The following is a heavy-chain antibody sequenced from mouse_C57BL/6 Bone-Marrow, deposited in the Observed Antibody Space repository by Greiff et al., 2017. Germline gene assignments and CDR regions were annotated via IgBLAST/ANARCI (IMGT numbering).Heavy chain of an antibody. Sequence: VKVVESGPELVKPGASVKISCKASGYAFSSSWMNWVKQRPGKGLEWIGRIYPGDGDTNYNGKFKGKATLPADKSSSTAYMQLSSLTSEDSAVYFCASYYYGSSNPFDYWGQGTTLTVSS. CDR1: GYAFSSSW. CDR3: ASYYYGSSNPFDY. D-gene: IGHD1-1*01. J-gene: IGHJ2*01. CDR2: IYPGDGDT. V-gene: IGHV1-82*01.